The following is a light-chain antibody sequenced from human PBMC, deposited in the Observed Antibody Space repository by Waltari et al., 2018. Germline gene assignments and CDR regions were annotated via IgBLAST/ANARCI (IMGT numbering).Light chain of an antibody. Sequence: WRDSRSVSNYVAWDEEIPGQATRPLIYGASHRATGIPARFSGSGCGTDVTLTISSLAPEDFAVYCCQQRRNWTLRFGGRTKVEI. V-gene: IGKV3-11*01. CDR3: QQRRNWTLR. J-gene: IGKJ4*02. CDR1: RSVSNY. CDR2: GAS.